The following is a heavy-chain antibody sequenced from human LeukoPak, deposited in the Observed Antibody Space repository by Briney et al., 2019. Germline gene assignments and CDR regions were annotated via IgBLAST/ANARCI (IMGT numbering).Heavy chain of an antibody. CDR3: ARDSLPSSSWPYNWFDP. D-gene: IGHD6-13*01. Sequence: GASVKVSCKASGYTFTGYYMHWVRQAPEQGLEWMGWINPNSGGTNYAQKFQGRVTMTRDTSISTAYMELSRLRSDDTAVYYCARDSLPSSSWPYNWFDPWGQGTLVTVSS. V-gene: IGHV1-2*02. J-gene: IGHJ5*02. CDR2: INPNSGGT. CDR1: GYTFTGYY.